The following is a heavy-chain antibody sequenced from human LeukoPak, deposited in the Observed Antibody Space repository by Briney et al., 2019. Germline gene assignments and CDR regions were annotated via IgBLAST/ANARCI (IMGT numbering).Heavy chain of an antibody. CDR3: AKFEGYYDSSGYPDAFDI. Sequence: PGGSLRLSCAAPGFTFSSYAMSWLRQAPGKGLEWVSAISGSGGSTYYADSVKGRFTISRDNSKNTLYLQMNSLRAEDTAVYYCAKFEGYYDSSGYPDAFDIWGQGTMVTVSS. J-gene: IGHJ3*02. D-gene: IGHD3-22*01. CDR1: GFTFSSYA. CDR2: ISGSGGST. V-gene: IGHV3-23*01.